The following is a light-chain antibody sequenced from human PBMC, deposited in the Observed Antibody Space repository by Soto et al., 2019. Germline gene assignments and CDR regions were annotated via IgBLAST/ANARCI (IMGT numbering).Light chain of an antibody. CDR1: QDIGRY. CDR3: QHVHDYPIT. CDR2: GAS. J-gene: IGKJ4*01. V-gene: IGKV1-9*01. Sequence: DIQLTQSPSFLSASVGDRVTVTCRSSQDIGRYLAWYQQKPGKVPKVLIYGASTLQTGVPPRFGGSGSGTAFTLTISSLQPEDVANYFCQHVHDYPITFGGGTKVEIK.